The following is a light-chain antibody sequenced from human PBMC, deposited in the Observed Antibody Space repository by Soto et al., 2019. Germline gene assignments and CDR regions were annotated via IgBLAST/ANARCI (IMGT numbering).Light chain of an antibody. J-gene: IGLJ3*02. Sequence: QSVLTQPPSASGTPGQRVTISCSGRSSNIGSNAVSWYQQLPGTAPKLLIYSNNQRPSWVPDRFSGSKSATSASLAISGLQSEDEADYYCAAWDDSLNGQGVFGGGTKLTVL. V-gene: IGLV1-44*01. CDR3: AAWDDSLNGQGV. CDR2: SNN. CDR1: SSNIGSNA.